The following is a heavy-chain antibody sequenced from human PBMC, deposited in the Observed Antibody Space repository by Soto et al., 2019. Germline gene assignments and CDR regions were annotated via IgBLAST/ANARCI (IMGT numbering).Heavy chain of an antibody. CDR1: GFTFSDYY. CDR3: AGRVRSSGGRVH. J-gene: IGHJ4*02. Sequence: QVQLVESGGGLVKPGGSLRLSCAASGFTFSDYYMSWIRQAPGKGPEWVSYISSSGSTIYYADSVKGRFTISRDNAKNSQYLKMSSLRAEDTAVLYCAGRVRSSGGRVHWGQGALVSVSS. CDR2: ISSSGSTI. D-gene: IGHD2-15*01. V-gene: IGHV3-11*01.